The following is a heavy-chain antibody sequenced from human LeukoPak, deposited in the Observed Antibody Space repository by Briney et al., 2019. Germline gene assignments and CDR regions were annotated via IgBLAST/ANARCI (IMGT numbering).Heavy chain of an antibody. V-gene: IGHV1-8*01. CDR2: MNPNSGNT. D-gene: IGHD3-10*01. Sequence: GASVKVSCKASGYTFTSYDINWVRQATEQGLEWMGWMNPNSGNTGYAQKFQGRVTMTRNTSISTAYMELSSLRSEDTAVYYCARVVKVRGHYYGMDVWGQGTTVTVSS. CDR1: GYTFTSYD. CDR3: ARVVKVRGHYYGMDV. J-gene: IGHJ6*02.